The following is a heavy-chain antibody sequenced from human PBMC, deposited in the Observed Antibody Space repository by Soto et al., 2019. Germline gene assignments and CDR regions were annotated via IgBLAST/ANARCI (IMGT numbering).Heavy chain of an antibody. CDR3: AREDSSNPRLV. J-gene: IGHJ6*02. CDR2: ISSSSSYI. Sequence: GGSLRLSCAASGFTFSSYSMNWVRQAPGKGLEWVSSISSSSSYIYYADSVKGRFTISRDNAKNSLYLQMNSLRAEDTAVYYCAREDSSNPRLVWGQGTTVTVSS. V-gene: IGHV3-21*01. D-gene: IGHD3-22*01. CDR1: GFTFSSYS.